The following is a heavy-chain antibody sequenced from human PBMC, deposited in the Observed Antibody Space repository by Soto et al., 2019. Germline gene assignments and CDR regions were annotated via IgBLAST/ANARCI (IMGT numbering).Heavy chain of an antibody. J-gene: IGHJ6*03. Sequence: GGSLRLSCAASGFTVSSNYMSWVRHAPGKGLEWVSVIYSGGSTYYADSVKGRFTISRDNSKNTLYLQMNSLRAEDTAVYYCARDHSYGDYYYYYYMDVWGKGTTVTVSS. CDR1: GFTVSSNY. V-gene: IGHV3-66*01. CDR3: ARDHSYGDYYYYYYMDV. CDR2: IYSGGST. D-gene: IGHD4-17*01.